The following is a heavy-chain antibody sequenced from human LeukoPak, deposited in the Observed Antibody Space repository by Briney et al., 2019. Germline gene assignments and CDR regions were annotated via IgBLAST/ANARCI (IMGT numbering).Heavy chain of an antibody. D-gene: IGHD2/OR15-2a*01. Sequence: GGSLRLSCAASGFSFSSYSINWVRQAPGKGLEWGSYISGEGNAKHYTDSVKGRFTSSRDNAKNALYLQMNSLRAEDTAVYFCARDYVYAFDYWGQGTLVTVSS. CDR2: ISGEGNAK. V-gene: IGHV3-48*01. CDR3: ARDYVYAFDY. J-gene: IGHJ4*02. CDR1: GFSFSSYS.